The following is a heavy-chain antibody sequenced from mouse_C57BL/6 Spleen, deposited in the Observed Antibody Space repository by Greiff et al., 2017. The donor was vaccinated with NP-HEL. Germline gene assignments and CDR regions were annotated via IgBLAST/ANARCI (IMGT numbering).Heavy chain of an antibody. D-gene: IGHD2-3*01. V-gene: IGHV10-1*01. Sequence: GGGLVQPKGSLKLSCAASGFSFNTYAMNWVRQAPGKGLEWVARIRSKSNNYATYYADSVKDRFTISRDDSESMLYLQMNNLKTEDTAMYYCVRSGGYYPYYYAMDYWGQGTSVTVSS. J-gene: IGHJ4*01. CDR1: GFSFNTYA. CDR3: VRSGGYYPYYYAMDY. CDR2: IRSKSNNYAT.